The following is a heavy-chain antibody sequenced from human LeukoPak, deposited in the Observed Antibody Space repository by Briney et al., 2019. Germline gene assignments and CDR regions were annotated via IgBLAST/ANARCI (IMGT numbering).Heavy chain of an antibody. CDR1: GDSISSYY. V-gene: IGHV4-59*12. D-gene: IGHD4/OR15-4a*01. CDR3: ARRGAAHDAWFDP. CDR2: IYYSGST. Sequence: SETLSLTCTVSGDSISSYYWSWIRQPPGKGLEWIGYIYYSGSTNYNPSLKSRVTISVDTSKNQFSLKLTSVTALDTPVYYCARRGAAHDAWFDPWGQGTLVTVSS. J-gene: IGHJ5*02.